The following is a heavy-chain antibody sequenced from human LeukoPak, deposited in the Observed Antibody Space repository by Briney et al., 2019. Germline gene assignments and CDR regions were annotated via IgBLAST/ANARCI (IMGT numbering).Heavy chain of an antibody. CDR1: XXTFTXYG. D-gene: IGHD2-2*01. CDR3: ARDGSGIVVVPADRSRFDP. V-gene: IGHV1-18*01. J-gene: IGHJ5*02. CDR2: ISAYNGNT. Sequence: ASVXXXXXXSXXTFTXYGXXXVRQAPGQGLXXXXXISAYNGNTKYAQKLQGRVTMTTDTSTSTAYMELRSLRSDDTAVYYCARDGSGIVVVPADRSRFDPWGQGTLVTVSS.